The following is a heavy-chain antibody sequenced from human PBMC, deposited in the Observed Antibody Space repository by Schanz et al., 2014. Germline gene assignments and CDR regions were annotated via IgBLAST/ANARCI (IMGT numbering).Heavy chain of an antibody. CDR2: IIPILGIA. CDR3: ARLSVAGRPHVNYCYFDL. D-gene: IGHD6-19*01. CDR1: GGTFNSYT. J-gene: IGHJ2*01. Sequence: QVQLVQSGAEVKKPGSSMKVSCKASGGTFNSYTINWVRQAPGQGLEWMGRIIPILGIANYAQKFQGRVTITADRSTSTAYMELSSLRSEDTAVYYCARLSVAGRPHVNYCYFDLWGRGTLVTVSS. V-gene: IGHV1-69*02.